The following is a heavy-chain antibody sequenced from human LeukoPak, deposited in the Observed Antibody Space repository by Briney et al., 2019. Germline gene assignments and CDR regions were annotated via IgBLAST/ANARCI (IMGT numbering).Heavy chain of an antibody. V-gene: IGHV3-30*07. J-gene: IGHJ5*02. Sequence: DSVKRRFTISRDNSKNTLYLQMNSLRAEDTAVYYCARGAYWFDPWGQGTLVTVSS. CDR3: ARGAYWFDP.